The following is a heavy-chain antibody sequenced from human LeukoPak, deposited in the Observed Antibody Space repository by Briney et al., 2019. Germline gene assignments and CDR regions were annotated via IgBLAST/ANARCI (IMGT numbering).Heavy chain of an antibody. D-gene: IGHD6-13*01. CDR2: ISSSGSTI. Sequence: GGSLRLSCAASGFTFSDYYMSWIRQAPGKGLGWVSYISSSGSTIYYADSVKGRFTISRDNAKNSLYLQMNSLRAEDTAVYYCARDQEIAAAGPSTGLYYYGMDVWGQGTTVTVSS. CDR1: GFTFSDYY. CDR3: ARDQEIAAAGPSTGLYYYGMDV. J-gene: IGHJ6*02. V-gene: IGHV3-11*01.